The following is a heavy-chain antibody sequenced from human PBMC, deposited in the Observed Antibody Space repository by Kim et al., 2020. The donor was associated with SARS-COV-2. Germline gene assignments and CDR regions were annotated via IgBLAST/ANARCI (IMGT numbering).Heavy chain of an antibody. V-gene: IGHV1-18*01. CDR3: ARQAQLERPGVGWFDP. D-gene: IGHD1-1*01. CDR2: ISAYNGNT. Sequence: ASVKVSCKASGYTFTSYGISWVRQAPGQGLEWMGWISAYNGNTNYAQKLQGRVTMTTDTSTSTAYMELRRLRSDDTAVYYCARQAQLERPGVGWFDPWGQGTLVTVSS. J-gene: IGHJ5*02. CDR1: GYTFTSYG.